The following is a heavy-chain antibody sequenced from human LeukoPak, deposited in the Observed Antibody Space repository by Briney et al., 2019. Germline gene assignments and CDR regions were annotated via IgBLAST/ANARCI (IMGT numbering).Heavy chain of an antibody. J-gene: IGHJ4*02. CDR1: GYTFTGYY. V-gene: IGHV1-2*02. D-gene: IGHD5-12*01. CDR2: INPNSGGT. Sequence: ASVKVSCKAAGYTFTGYYMHWGRQAPGQGLEWMGWINPNSGGTNYAQKFQGRVNMTRDTSMSTAYMELRRLRSDETAVYYCARDPDIVATISGYWGQGTLVTASS. CDR3: ARDPDIVATISGY.